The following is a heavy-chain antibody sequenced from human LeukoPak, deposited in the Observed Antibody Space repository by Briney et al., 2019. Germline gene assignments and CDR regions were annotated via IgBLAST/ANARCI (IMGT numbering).Heavy chain of an antibody. CDR3: ARGGVRAGTGGLDP. Sequence: ASVKVSCKASGYTFTSHDINWVRQATGQGLEWMGYVNAKSGDTGYAQKFQGRVTMTRNTSISTAYMELSSLRSEDTAVCYCARGGVRAGTGGLDPWGQGTLVTVSS. D-gene: IGHD1-1*01. J-gene: IGHJ5*02. V-gene: IGHV1-8*01. CDR2: VNAKSGDT. CDR1: GYTFTSHD.